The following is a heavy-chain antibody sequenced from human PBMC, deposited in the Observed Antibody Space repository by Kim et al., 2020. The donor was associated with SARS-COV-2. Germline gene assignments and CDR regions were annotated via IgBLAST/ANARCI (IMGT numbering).Heavy chain of an antibody. CDR3: VKDRSGNYLNDDDYGMDV. D-gene: IGHD1-1*01. CDR2: INNRGSHT. Sequence: GGSLRLSCAASEFSFSTLAMTWVRQAPGKGLAWVSTINNRGSHTYYADSVKGRFTISRDNSKSTLYLQMNSLRAEDTGVYYCVKDRSGNYLNDDDYGMDV. CDR1: EFSFSTLA. V-gene: IGHV3-23*01. J-gene: IGHJ6*01.